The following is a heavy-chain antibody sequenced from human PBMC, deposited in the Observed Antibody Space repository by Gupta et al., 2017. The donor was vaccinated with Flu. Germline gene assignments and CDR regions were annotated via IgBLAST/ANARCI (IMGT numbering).Heavy chain of an antibody. V-gene: IGHV3-21*02. D-gene: IGHD2-15*01. CDR2: ISYSGAYI. CDR3: ATGGYCGRGNCYHYFDY. Sequence: EVQLVESGGGLVKPGGSLRLSCAASGVTFSDYAMIWVRQSPGKGLEWVSSISYSGAYIYYADSVKGRFTISRDNAKESLYLQMNSLRAEDTAVYYCATGGYCGRGNCYHYFDYWGQGTLVTVSS. CDR1: GVTFSDYA. J-gene: IGHJ4*02.